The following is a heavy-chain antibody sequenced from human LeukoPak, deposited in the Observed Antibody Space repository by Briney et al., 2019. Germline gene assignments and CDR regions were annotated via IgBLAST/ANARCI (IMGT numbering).Heavy chain of an antibody. CDR2: INPNSGGT. V-gene: IGHV1-2*02. D-gene: IGHD6-19*01. Sequence: ASVKVSCKASGYTFTGYYMHWVRQAPGQGLEWMGWINPNSGGTNYAQKFQGRVTMTRDTSISTAYMELSRLRSDDTAVYYCAREQWLVRSYYYYYMDVWGKGTTVTVSS. CDR1: GYTFTGYY. CDR3: AREQWLVRSYYYYYMDV. J-gene: IGHJ6*03.